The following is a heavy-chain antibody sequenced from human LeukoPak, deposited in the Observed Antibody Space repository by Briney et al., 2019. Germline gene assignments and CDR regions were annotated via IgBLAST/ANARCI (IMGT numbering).Heavy chain of an antibody. D-gene: IGHD3-10*01. V-gene: IGHV4-59*01. CDR1: GGSISSYY. J-gene: IGHJ4*02. CDR2: IYYSGRT. Sequence: SETLSLTCSVSGGSISSYYWNWIRQPPGKGLEWIGYIYYSGRTNYSPSLKSRVTISVDTSKNQFSLKLSSVTAADTAVYYCARGVDEYYFDYWGQGTLVTVSS. CDR3: ARGVDEYYFDY.